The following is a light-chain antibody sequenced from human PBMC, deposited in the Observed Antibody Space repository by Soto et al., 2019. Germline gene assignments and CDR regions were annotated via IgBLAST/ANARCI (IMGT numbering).Light chain of an antibody. Sequence: QSVLTQPPSASLTPGQRIVISCSGSTSNIESHSVNWFQQAPGTAPKLLIITNNQRPSGVPARFSGSKSGASASLAISGLQSEDEATYYCATWDDSRKGVFGTGTKVTVL. CDR2: TNN. V-gene: IGLV1-44*01. CDR3: ATWDDSRKGV. CDR1: TSNIESHS. J-gene: IGLJ1*01.